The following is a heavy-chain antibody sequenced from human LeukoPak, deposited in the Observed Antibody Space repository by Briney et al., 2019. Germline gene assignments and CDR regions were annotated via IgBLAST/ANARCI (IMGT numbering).Heavy chain of an antibody. CDR1: GFTVITND. D-gene: IGHD1-14*01. CDR3: ARGVEPLAANTLAY. V-gene: IGHV3-53*01. Sequence: GGSLRLSCAASGFTVITNDMTWVRQARGKEVEWVSVLYSDGKTKYADSVQGRFTISRDNSKNTLYLEMNSLSPDDTAVYYCARGVEPLAANTLAYWGQGTLVTVSS. CDR2: LYSDGKT. J-gene: IGHJ4*02.